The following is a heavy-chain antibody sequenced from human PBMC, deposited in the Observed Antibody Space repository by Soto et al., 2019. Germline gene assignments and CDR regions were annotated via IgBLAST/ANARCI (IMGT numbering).Heavy chain of an antibody. CDR1: GGSFSGYY. CDR2: INHSGST. CDR3: ARMDDNDFDYYYYGMDV. J-gene: IGHJ6*02. V-gene: IGHV4-34*01. Sequence: QVQLQQWGAGLLKPSETLSLTCAVYGGSFSGYYWSWIRQPPGKGLEWIGEINHSGSTNYNPSLTSRVTISVDTSKNQFSLKLSSVTAADTAVYYCARMDDNDFDYYYYGMDVWGQGTTVTVSS. D-gene: IGHD3-16*01.